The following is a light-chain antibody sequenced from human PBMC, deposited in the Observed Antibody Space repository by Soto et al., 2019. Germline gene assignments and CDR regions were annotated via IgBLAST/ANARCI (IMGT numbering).Light chain of an antibody. J-gene: IGKJ1*01. Sequence: DIQMTQSPSTLSASVGDRVTITCRASQSISSWLAWYQQKPGKAPKLLIYKASSLESGVPSRFSGSGSGTEFTLTSSSLQPHDFATYYCQQYNSYPWTFGQGTKVEIK. CDR1: QSISSW. CDR3: QQYNSYPWT. CDR2: KAS. V-gene: IGKV1-5*03.